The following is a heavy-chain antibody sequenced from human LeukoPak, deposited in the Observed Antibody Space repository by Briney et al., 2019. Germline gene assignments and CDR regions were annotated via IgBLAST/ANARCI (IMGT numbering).Heavy chain of an antibody. Sequence: GGSLRLSCAASGFTFSSYAMSWVRQAPGKGLEWVSAISGSGGSTYYADSVTGRFTISRDNSKNTLYLQMNGLGAEDTAVYYCAKDGMVGATVSAFDIWGQGTMVTVSS. CDR2: ISGSGGST. V-gene: IGHV3-23*01. D-gene: IGHD1-26*01. J-gene: IGHJ3*02. CDR3: AKDGMVGATVSAFDI. CDR1: GFTFSSYA.